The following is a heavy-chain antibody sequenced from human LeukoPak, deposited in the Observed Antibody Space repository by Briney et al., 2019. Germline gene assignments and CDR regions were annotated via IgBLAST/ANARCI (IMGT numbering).Heavy chain of an antibody. Sequence: PGGSLRLSCAASGFTFRTSPMSWLRQAPGKGLEWVSSISSSSDYIYYADSVKGRFTISRDNAKNSLYLQMNSLRAEDTAVYYCAGVVAATSDLDYYGLDVWGQGTTVTVSS. CDR2: ISSSSDYI. CDR3: AGVVAATSDLDYYGLDV. J-gene: IGHJ6*02. V-gene: IGHV3-21*01. CDR1: GFTFRTSP. D-gene: IGHD2-15*01.